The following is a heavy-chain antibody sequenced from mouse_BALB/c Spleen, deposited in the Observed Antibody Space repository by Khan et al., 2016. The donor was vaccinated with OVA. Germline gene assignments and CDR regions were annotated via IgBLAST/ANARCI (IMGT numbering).Heavy chain of an antibody. V-gene: IGHV1-4*01. J-gene: IGHJ2*01. CDR3: VRIPNPTSHIDY. CDR1: GYTFTNYT. Sequence: QVQLKQSGAELARPGASVKMSCKASGYTFTNYTIHWVKQRPGQGLEWIGYINPSSGYTNYNQNYNDKATLTTDRSSSTAYMQLSRLTSDDSAVNYGVRIPNPTSHIDYWGKGTTLTVSS. CDR2: INPSSGYT. D-gene: IGHD6-1*01.